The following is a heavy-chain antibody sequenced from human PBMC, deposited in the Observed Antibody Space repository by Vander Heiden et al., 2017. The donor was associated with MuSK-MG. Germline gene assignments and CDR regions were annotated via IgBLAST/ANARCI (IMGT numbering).Heavy chain of an antibody. V-gene: IGHV3-33*06. J-gene: IGHJ6*03. Sequence: QVQLVESGGGVVQPGRSLRLSCAASGFTFSSYGMHWVRQAPGKGLEWVAVIWYDGSNKYYADSVKGRFTISRDNSKNTLYLQMNSLRAEDTAVYYCAKDDAHYYYYYMDVWGKGTTVTVSS. CDR3: AKDDAHYYYYYMDV. CDR2: IWYDGSNK. CDR1: GFTFSSYG.